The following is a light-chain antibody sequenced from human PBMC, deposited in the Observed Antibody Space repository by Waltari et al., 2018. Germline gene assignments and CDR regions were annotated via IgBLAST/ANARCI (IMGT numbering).Light chain of an antibody. CDR2: DVT. V-gene: IGLV2-14*03. CDR1: SSDVGGYNY. CDR3: SSYTTSSTHV. J-gene: IGLJ1*01. Sequence: QSALTQPASVSASPGQSITISCTGTSSDVGGYNYVSWYQQHPGKAPKLIINDVTSPPSGVADRFAGSKSGNTASLTISGLQAEDEADYYCSSYTTSSTHVFGTGTKVTVL.